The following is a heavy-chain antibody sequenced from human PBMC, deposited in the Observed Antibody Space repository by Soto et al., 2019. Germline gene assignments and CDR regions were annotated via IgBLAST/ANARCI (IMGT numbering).Heavy chain of an antibody. CDR1: GFTFSSYA. CDR2: ISGSGGST. Sequence: PGGSLRLSCAASGFTFSSYAMSWVRQAPGKGLEWVSAISGSGGSTYYADSVKGRFTISRDNSKNTLYLQMNSLRAEDTAVYYCAKDLRITMIVVVTHRGIFDYWGQGTLVTVSS. J-gene: IGHJ4*02. D-gene: IGHD3-22*01. V-gene: IGHV3-23*01. CDR3: AKDLRITMIVVVTHRGIFDY.